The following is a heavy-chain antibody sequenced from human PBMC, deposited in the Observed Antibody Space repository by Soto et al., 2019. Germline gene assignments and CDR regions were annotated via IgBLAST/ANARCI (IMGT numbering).Heavy chain of an antibody. D-gene: IGHD3-22*01. CDR3: AICSYSDSSCCRDF. CDR1: GFTFGDYA. J-gene: IGHJ4*02. Sequence: GGSLRLSCAASGFTFGDYAMHWVRQAPGKGLEWVSGISWNGGSLGYADSVKARFTISRDNAKHSLYLQMNSLSAEDQALYYCAICSYSDSSCCRDFWRERTLVTVCS. V-gene: IGHV3-9*01. CDR2: ISWNGGSL.